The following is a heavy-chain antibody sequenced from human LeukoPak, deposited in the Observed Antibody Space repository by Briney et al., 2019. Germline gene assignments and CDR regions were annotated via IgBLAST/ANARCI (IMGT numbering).Heavy chain of an antibody. D-gene: IGHD3-3*01. J-gene: IGHJ4*02. CDR1: GGSISSSSYY. V-gene: IGHV4-39*01. CDR2: IYYSWST. CDR3: ARRSGITIFGVVTHYFDY. Sequence: PSETLSLTCTASGGSISSSSYYWGWIRQPPGKGLEWFVSIYYSWSTYYNPSLKSLVTISVETSKNQFYLKLSSVTPADTAVYYCARRSGITIFGVVTHYFDYWGQGTLVTVSS.